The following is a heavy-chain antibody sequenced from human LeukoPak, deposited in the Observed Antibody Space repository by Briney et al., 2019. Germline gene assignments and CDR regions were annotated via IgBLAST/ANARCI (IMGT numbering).Heavy chain of an antibody. Sequence: GGSLRLSFAASGFTFSSYSMNWVRQAPGKGLEWVSSINSSSSYIYYADSVKGRFTISRDNAKNSLYLQMNSLRAEDTAVYYCARAYLGYCSSTSCRGIDPWGQGTLVTVSS. J-gene: IGHJ5*02. V-gene: IGHV3-21*01. CDR3: ARAYLGYCSSTSCRGIDP. CDR2: INSSSSYI. D-gene: IGHD2-2*01. CDR1: GFTFSSYS.